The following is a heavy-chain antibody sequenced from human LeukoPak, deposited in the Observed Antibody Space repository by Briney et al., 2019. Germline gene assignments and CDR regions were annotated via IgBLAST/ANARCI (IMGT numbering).Heavy chain of an antibody. D-gene: IGHD5-12*01. CDR3: ARDGNSGYDFPIFDY. CDR1: GFSFTNYG. CDR2: IWHDGSHK. V-gene: IGHV3-33*01. J-gene: IGHJ4*02. Sequence: SGRSLTLSCAACGFSFTNYGMHWVRQAPGKGLEWVALIWHDGSHKFYGDFVTGRFNISRDNSKNTLYLQMNSLRAEDTAVYYCARDGNSGYDFPIFDYWGQGALVTVSS.